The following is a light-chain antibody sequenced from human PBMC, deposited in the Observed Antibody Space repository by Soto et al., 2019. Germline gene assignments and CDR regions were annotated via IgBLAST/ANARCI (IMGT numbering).Light chain of an antibody. CDR3: QNYVNWPLT. CDR1: QGIGDT. V-gene: IGKV3-15*01. CDR2: DKS. Sequence: EIVLTQSPATLSLSPGEGATLSCRASQGIGDTLAWYQQKTGQTPRILIYDKSIRATGVPARFSGSRSGAELNLTISRLQSEDFAVYYCQNYVNWPLTFGGGTKVDIK. J-gene: IGKJ4*01.